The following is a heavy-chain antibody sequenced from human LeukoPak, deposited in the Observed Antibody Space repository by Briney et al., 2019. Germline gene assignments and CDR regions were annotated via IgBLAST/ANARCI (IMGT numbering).Heavy chain of an antibody. J-gene: IGHJ6*04. V-gene: IGHV4-4*02. D-gene: IGHD2-2*01. Sequence: SETLSLTCAVSGGSISSSNWWSWVRPPPGKGLEWIGEIYHSGSTNYNPSLKSRVTISVDKSKNQFSLKLSSVTAADTAVYYCARGYIVVVPAAMGNYYYGMDVWGKGTTVTVSS. CDR3: ARGYIVVVPAAMGNYYYGMDV. CDR1: GGSISSSNW. CDR2: IYHSGST.